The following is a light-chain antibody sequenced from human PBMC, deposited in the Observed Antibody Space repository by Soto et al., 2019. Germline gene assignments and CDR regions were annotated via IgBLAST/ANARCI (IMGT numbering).Light chain of an antibody. CDR3: GTWDSSLSVVV. J-gene: IGLJ2*01. CDR1: SSNIGNNY. CDR2: DNN. V-gene: IGLV1-51*01. Sequence: QSVLTQPPSVSAAPGQKVNISCSGSSSNIGNNYVSWYQHLPGTAPKLLIYDNNKRPSGIPDRFSGSKSGTSATLGITGLQTGDEADYYCGTWDSSLSVVVFGGGTQLTVL.